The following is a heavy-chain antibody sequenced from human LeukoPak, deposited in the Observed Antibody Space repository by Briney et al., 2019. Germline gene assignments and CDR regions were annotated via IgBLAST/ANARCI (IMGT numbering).Heavy chain of an antibody. CDR2: INPNSGGT. J-gene: IGHJ4*02. CDR3: ARDREYSSGWYVDY. Sequence: ASVKVSCKASGYTFTGYYMHWVRQAPGQGLEWMGWINPNSGGTNYAQKFQGRVTMTRDTSISTAYMELSRLRSDDTAVYYCARDREYSSGWYVDYWGQGTLVTVSS. CDR1: GYTFTGYY. V-gene: IGHV1-2*02. D-gene: IGHD6-19*01.